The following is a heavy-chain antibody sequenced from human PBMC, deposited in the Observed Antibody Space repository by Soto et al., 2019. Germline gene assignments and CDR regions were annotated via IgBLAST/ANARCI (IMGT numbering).Heavy chain of an antibody. V-gene: IGHV1-18*01. Sequence: QVQLVQSGAEVKKPGASVKVSCKASGYTFTSYGIIWVRQAPGQGLEWMGWISAYNGNTNYAQKLQGRVTMTTDTSTSTDYMELRSLRSDDTAVYYCARDPGWIASASPLPLRFDYWGQGTLVTVSS. CDR1: GYTFTSYG. D-gene: IGHD6-13*01. J-gene: IGHJ4*02. CDR2: ISAYNGNT. CDR3: ARDPGWIASASPLPLRFDY.